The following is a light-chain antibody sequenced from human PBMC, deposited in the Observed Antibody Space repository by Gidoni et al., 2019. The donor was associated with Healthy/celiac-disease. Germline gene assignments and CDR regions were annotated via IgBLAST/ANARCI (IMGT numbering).Light chain of an antibody. J-gene: IGKJ4*01. CDR1: QSISSW. CDR3: QQYNSYSLT. CDR2: DAS. V-gene: IGKV1-5*01. Sequence: IHITQSPSTLSASVGDRVTLTCRASQSISSWLAWYQQKPGKAPKLLIYDASSLESGVPSRFSGSGSGTEFTLTISSLQPDDFATYYCQQYNSYSLTFXGXTKVEIK.